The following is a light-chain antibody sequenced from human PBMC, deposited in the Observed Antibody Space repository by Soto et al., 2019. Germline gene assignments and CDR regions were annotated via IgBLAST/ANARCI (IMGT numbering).Light chain of an antibody. CDR3: LLYYGGAGL. CDR1: TGEVSSGNF. CDR2: STD. V-gene: IGLV7-43*01. Sequence: QAAVTQEPSLTVSPGVTVTLTCASSTGEVSSGNFPNWFQQKPGQAPRALTYSTDSKYSWTPARFSGSLVGGKAALTLSGVQPEDEADYYCLLYYGGAGLFGTGTKVTVX. J-gene: IGLJ1*01.